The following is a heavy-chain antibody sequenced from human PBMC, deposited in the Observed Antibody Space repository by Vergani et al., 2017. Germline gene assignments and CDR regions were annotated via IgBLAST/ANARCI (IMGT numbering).Heavy chain of an antibody. D-gene: IGHD6-13*01. J-gene: IGHJ6*03. CDR2: IIPILGIA. CDR3: ARGGYSSSWYYYYYMDV. Sequence: QVQLVQSGAEVKKPGSSVKVSCKASGGTFSSYTISWVRQAPGQGLEWMGRIIPILGIANYAQKFQGRVTITADESTSTAYMELSSLRSEDTAVYYCARGGYSSSWYYYYYMDVWGKGTTVTVSS. V-gene: IGHV1-69*02. CDR1: GGTFSSYT.